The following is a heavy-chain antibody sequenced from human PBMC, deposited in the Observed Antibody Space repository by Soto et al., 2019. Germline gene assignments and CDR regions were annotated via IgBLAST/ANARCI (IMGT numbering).Heavy chain of an antibody. CDR1: GFTFSSYW. V-gene: IGHV3-74*01. J-gene: IGHJ4*02. Sequence: EVQLVESGGGLVQPGGSLRLSCAASGFTFSSYWMHWVRQAPGKGLVWVSRINSDESTTTYADSVKGRFTNSRDNAKNTLDLQMNSLRAEDTAVYYCARDPYPRIPVAGRMGDFWGQGTLVTVSS. CDR2: INSDESTT. D-gene: IGHD6-19*01. CDR3: ARDPYPRIPVAGRMGDF.